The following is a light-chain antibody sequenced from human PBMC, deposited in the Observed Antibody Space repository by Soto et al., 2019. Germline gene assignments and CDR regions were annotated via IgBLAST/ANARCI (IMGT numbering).Light chain of an antibody. V-gene: IGLV6-57*01. CDR3: QSYDSSNNVV. CDR2: EDN. CDR1: SGTIASHY. J-gene: IGLJ2*01. Sequence: NFMLTQPHSVSESPGKTVTISCTRRSGTIASHYVQWYQQRPGSSPTTVIYEDNQRPSGVPDRFSGAIDSSSNSASLTISGLKTEDEADYYCQSYDSSNNVVFGGGTKLTVL.